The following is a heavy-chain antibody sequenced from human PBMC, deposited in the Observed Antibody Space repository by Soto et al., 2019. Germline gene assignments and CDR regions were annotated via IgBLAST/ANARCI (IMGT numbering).Heavy chain of an antibody. J-gene: IGHJ6*02. CDR1: GFTFSDNA. D-gene: IGHD2-2*01. V-gene: IGHV3-23*01. Sequence: EVQLLESGGGLVQPGGSLRLSCGAPGFTFSDNAMTWVRQPPGKGLEWVSSISDDGDSTYYADSVKGRFTISRDNSKNTLFLQMSSLGAEDTAVYYCAKSLSTAVNYGLDVWGQGTSVTVSS. CDR3: AKSLSTAVNYGLDV. CDR2: ISDDGDST.